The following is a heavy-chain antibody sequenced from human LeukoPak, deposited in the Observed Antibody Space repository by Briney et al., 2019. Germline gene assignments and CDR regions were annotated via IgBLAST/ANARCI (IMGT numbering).Heavy chain of an antibody. J-gene: IGHJ4*02. D-gene: IGHD6-19*01. CDR3: AKDYLIAVAGTFEY. V-gene: IGHV3-30*18. CDR1: GFTLSSYG. Sequence: PGRSLRLSCAASGFTLSSYGMHWVRQAPGKGLEWVAVISYDGSNKYYADSVKGRFTISRDNSKNTLYLQMNSLRAEDTAVYYCAKDYLIAVAGTFEYWGQGTLVTVSS. CDR2: ISYDGSNK.